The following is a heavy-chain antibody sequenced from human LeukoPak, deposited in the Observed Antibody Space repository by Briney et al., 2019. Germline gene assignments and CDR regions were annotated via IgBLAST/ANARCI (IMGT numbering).Heavy chain of an antibody. CDR1: GFPFSSFA. J-gene: IGHJ3*01. V-gene: IGHV3-30*02. CDR3: TKVRLLGALDDAFDV. D-gene: IGHD7-27*01. CDR2: IRHDGTNK. Sequence: PGGSLRLSCAASGFPFSSFAMHWVRQAPGKGLEWVAVIRHDGTNKYHSNSVQGRFAISRDNSRNTVYLQLNSLRPEDTAVYYCTKVRLLGALDDAFDVWGQGTTVTVSS.